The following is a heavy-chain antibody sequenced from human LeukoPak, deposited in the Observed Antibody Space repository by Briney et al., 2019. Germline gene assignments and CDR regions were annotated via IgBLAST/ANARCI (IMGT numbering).Heavy chain of an antibody. V-gene: IGHV4-38-2*02. CDR2: TYHSGST. J-gene: IGHJ5*02. CDR1: GYSISSGYY. D-gene: IGHD3-3*01. Sequence: SETLSLTCTVSGYSISSGYYWGWIRQPPGKGLEWIGSTYHSGSTYYNPSLKSRVTISVDTSKNQFSLKLSSVTAADTAVYYCASSLWSGYYAKFDPWGQGTLVTVSS. CDR3: ASSLWSGYYAKFDP.